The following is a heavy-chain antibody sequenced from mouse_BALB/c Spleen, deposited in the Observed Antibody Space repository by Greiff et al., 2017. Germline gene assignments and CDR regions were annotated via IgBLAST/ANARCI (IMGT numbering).Heavy chain of an antibody. D-gene: IGHD2-3*01. Sequence: QVQLKQSGAELVRPGTSVKISCKASGYTFTNYWLGWVKQRPGHGLEWIGDIYPGGGYTNYNEKFKGKATLTADTSSSTAYMQLSSLTSEDSAVYFCASGKPYYDGYYGFAYWGQGTLVTVSA. CDR1: GYTFTNYW. J-gene: IGHJ3*01. CDR2: IYPGGGYT. CDR3: ASGKPYYDGYYGFAY. V-gene: IGHV1-63*02.